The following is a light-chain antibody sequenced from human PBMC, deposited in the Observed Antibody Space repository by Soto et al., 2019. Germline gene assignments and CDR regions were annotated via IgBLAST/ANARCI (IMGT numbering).Light chain of an antibody. CDR1: SSNVGRYT. CDR2: LNN. V-gene: IGLV1-44*01. J-gene: IGLJ1*01. Sequence: QAVVTQPPSASGTPGQRVTISCSGSSSNVGRYTVNWYQQLPGTAPKLLVYLNNQRPSGVPDRFSGSKYGTSASLAISGLQSEDEADYFCASWDDSLTEYVFGPGTKLTVL. CDR3: ASWDDSLTEYV.